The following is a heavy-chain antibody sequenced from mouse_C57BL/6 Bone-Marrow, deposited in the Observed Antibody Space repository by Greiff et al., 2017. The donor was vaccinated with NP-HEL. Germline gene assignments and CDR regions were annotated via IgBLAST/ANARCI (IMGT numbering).Heavy chain of an antibody. D-gene: IGHD3-2*02. Sequence: QVQPKQSGAELVRPGASVKLSCKASGYTFTDYYINWVKQRPGQGLEWIARIYPGSGNTYYNEKFKGKATLTAEKSSSTAYMQLSSLTSEDSAVYFCAREEDSSGLAYWGQGTLVTVSA. CDR3: AREEDSSGLAY. J-gene: IGHJ3*01. CDR1: GYTFTDYY. V-gene: IGHV1-76*01. CDR2: IYPGSGNT.